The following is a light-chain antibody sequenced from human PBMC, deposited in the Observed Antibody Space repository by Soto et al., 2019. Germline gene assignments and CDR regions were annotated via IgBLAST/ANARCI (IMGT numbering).Light chain of an antibody. CDR3: QQRHNWPLT. CDR1: QNISIY. J-gene: IGKJ4*01. Sequence: ETVLTQSPATLSLSPGERATLSCRASQNISIYLAWYQQKPGQAPRLLIYDASNRATGIPARFSGSGSGTDFTLTISSLEPEDFAVYYCQQRHNWPLTFGGGTKVEIK. CDR2: DAS. V-gene: IGKV3-11*01.